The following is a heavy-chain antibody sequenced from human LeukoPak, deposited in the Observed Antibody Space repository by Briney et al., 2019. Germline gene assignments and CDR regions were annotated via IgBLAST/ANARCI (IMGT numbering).Heavy chain of an antibody. CDR3: ARDYGDYEFDY. Sequence: ASVKVSCKASGYTFTGYYMHWVRQAPGQGLEWMGWINPNSGGTSYAQKFQGRVTMTRDTSISTAYMELSRLRSDDTSVYYCARDYGDYEFDYWGQGTLVTVSS. D-gene: IGHD4-17*01. CDR2: INPNSGGT. V-gene: IGHV1-2*02. J-gene: IGHJ4*02. CDR1: GYTFTGYY.